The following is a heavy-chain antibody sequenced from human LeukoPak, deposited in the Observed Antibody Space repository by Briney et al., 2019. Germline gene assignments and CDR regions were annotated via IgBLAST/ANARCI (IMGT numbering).Heavy chain of an antibody. CDR2: IIPIFGTA. D-gene: IGHD2-21*02. V-gene: IGHV1-69*13. CDR1: GGTFSIYA. CDR3: ARVDGAYCGGDCYPDLYYYYYGMDV. J-gene: IGHJ6*02. Sequence: SVKVSCKASGGTFSIYAISWVRQAPGQGLEWMGGIIPIFGTANYAQKFQGRVTITADESTSTAYMELSSLRSEDTAVYYCARVDGAYCGGDCYPDLYYYYYGMDVWGQGTTVTVSS.